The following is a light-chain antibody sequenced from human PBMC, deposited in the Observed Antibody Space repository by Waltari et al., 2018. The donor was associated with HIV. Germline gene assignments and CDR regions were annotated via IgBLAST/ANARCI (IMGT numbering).Light chain of an antibody. CDR1: QSVYSN. V-gene: IGKV3-15*01. CDR3: QQYNNWPPWT. J-gene: IGKJ1*01. CDR2: GAS. Sequence: ETVMTQSPDTLSVSPGEGATLSCRASQSVYSNLAWYQHKPGQAPRLLIYGASTRAAGCPVRFSGSGSGTEFTLTISSLQSEDSAVYYCQQYNNWPPWTFGQGTKVEIK.